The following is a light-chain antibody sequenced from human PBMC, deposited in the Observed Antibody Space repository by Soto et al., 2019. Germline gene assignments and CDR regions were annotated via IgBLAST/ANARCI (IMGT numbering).Light chain of an antibody. CDR3: PQCNSPSLT. J-gene: IGKJ4*01. CDR2: AAS. V-gene: IGKV1-27*01. CDR1: QGISNY. Sequence: DIQMTQSPSSLSASIGDRVTITCRASQGISNYLAWYQQKPGKLPNLLIYAASTLQSGVPSRFRGSGSGTDFTLTTSSLQPQDVGTYYSPQCNSPSLTFGGGTQVAIK.